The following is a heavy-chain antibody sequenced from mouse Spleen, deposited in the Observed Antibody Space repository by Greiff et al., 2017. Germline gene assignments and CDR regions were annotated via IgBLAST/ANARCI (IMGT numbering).Heavy chain of an antibody. CDR1: GYTFTSYW. V-gene: IGHV1-59*01. CDR3: ARELIPNWYFDV. CDR2: IDPSDSYT. J-gene: IGHJ1*01. Sequence: VQLQQPGAELVRPGTSVKLSCKASGYTFTSYWMPWVKQRPGQGLEWIGVIDPSDSYTNYNQKFKGKATLTVDTSSSTAYMQLSSLTSEDSAVYYCARELIPNWYFDVWGAGTTVTVSS.